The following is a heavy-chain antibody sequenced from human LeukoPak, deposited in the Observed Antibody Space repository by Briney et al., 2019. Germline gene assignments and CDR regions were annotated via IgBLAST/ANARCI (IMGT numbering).Heavy chain of an antibody. V-gene: IGHV3-53*01. Sequence: GSLRLSCAASGFTVSSNYMSWVRQAPGKGLEWVSVIYSDGSTYYADSVKGRFTISRDNSKNTLYLQMNSLRAEDTAVYYCAKDRKPIAVAGLIDYWGQGTLVTVSS. D-gene: IGHD6-19*01. CDR2: IYSDGST. CDR1: GFTVSSNY. CDR3: AKDRKPIAVAGLIDY. J-gene: IGHJ4*02.